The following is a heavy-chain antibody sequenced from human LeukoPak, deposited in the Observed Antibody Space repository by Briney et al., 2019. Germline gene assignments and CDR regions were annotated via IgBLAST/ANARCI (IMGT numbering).Heavy chain of an antibody. Sequence: PSETLSLTCTVSGGSISSYYWSWIRQPPGKGLEWIGYIYYSGSTNYNPSLKSRVTISVDTSKNQFSLKLSSVTAADTAVYYCARVGQARVFGYWGQGTLVTVSS. V-gene: IGHV4-59*01. J-gene: IGHJ4*02. CDR2: IYYSGST. CDR1: GGSISSYY. CDR3: ARVGQARVFGY.